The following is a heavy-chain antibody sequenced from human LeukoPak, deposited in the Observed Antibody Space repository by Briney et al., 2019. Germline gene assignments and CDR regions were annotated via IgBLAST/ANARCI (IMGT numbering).Heavy chain of an antibody. V-gene: IGHV3-33*08. CDR2: IWYDGSNK. Sequence: PGGSLRLSCAASGFTFSSYAMQWVRQAPGKGLEWVAVIWYDGSNKYYADSVKGRFTISRDNSKNTLDLQMNSLRAEDTAVYYCARDRSYDFWSGYSTPDYWGQGTLVTVSS. D-gene: IGHD3-3*01. CDR3: ARDRSYDFWSGYSTPDY. CDR1: GFTFSSYA. J-gene: IGHJ4*02.